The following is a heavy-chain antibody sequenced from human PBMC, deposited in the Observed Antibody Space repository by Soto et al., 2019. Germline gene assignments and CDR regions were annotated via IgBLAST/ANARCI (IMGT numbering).Heavy chain of an antibody. J-gene: IGHJ6*03. V-gene: IGHV3-74*01. CDR1: GFIFSSYW. CDR3: ARDSPDFYYYYYMDV. D-gene: IGHD3-3*01. CDR2: INSDGSST. Sequence: GGSLRLSCAASGFIFSSYWMHWGRQAPWKGLVWVSRINSDGSSTSYADSVKGRFTISRDNAKNTLYLQMNSLRAEDTAVYYCARDSPDFYYYYYMDVWGKGTTVTVSS.